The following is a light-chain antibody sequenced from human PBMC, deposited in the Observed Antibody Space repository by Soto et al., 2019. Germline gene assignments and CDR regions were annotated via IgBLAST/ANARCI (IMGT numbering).Light chain of an antibody. V-gene: IGKV1-5*03. CDR2: KAS. Sequence: DIQMTQSPSTLSASVGDRVTVTCRASQSISNSLAWYQQKPGKAPKLLIYKASTLESGVPSRFSGSGSGTEFTLSISSLQPDDFATYYCQQYNSYQYPFGQGTKLEI. CDR3: QQYNSYQYP. CDR1: QSISNS. J-gene: IGKJ2*01.